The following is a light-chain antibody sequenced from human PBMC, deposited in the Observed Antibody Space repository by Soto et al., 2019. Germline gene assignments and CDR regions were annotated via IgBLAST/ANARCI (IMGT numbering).Light chain of an antibody. J-gene: IGKJ5*01. CDR1: QSVSIK. CDR2: DTS. CDR3: QQYGSSPPSST. V-gene: IGKV3-20*01. Sequence: EIVMTQSPATLSVSPGERATLSCRASQSVSIKLAWYQQKPGQAPRLLIYDTSTRATGIPARFSGSGSGTDFTLTISRLEPEDFAVYYCQQYGSSPPSSTFGQGTRLEI.